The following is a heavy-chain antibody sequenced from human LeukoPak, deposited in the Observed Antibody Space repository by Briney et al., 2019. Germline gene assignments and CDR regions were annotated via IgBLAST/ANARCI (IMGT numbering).Heavy chain of an antibody. D-gene: IGHD5-18*01. CDR1: GYTFSDYY. V-gene: IGHV1-2*06. CDR3: VRGYSYGFYFDY. J-gene: IGHJ4*02. Sequence: ASVKVSCKASGYTFSDYYVYWVRQAPGQGLEWMGRINPNSGGPNYGQKFQGTVTMTRDTSISTAYLELSNLRSDDTAAYYCVRGYSYGFYFDYWGQGSLVTVSS. CDR2: INPNSGGP.